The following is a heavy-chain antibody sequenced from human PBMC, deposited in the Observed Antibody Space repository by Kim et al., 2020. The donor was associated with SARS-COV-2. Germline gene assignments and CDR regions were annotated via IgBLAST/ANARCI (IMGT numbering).Heavy chain of an antibody. D-gene: IGHD3-10*01. V-gene: IGHV3-7*01. CDR3: ARESSFGPYYFDY. CDR2: IKQDGSKK. Sequence: GGSLRLSCAASGFTFSSYWMSWVRQAPGKGLEWVTNIKQDGSKKYYVDSVKGRFTISRDNAKNSLYLQMNSLRAEDTAVYYCARESSFGPYYFDYWGQGTLVTVSS. CDR1: GFTFSSYW. J-gene: IGHJ4*02.